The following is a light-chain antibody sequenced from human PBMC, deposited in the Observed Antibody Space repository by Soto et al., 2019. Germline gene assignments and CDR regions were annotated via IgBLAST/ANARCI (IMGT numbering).Light chain of an antibody. V-gene: IGKV3-20*01. CDR1: QSISSTY. J-gene: IGKJ1*01. Sequence: LLTQAPGTLSFSRGERATLSCRASQSISSTYFAWYREKPGQAPRLLIYAASSRATGIPDRFCGSGSGTDFTLTISRLEPEDFAVYCCQQYYASSWTFGQGTKVDIK. CDR2: AAS. CDR3: QQYYASSWT.